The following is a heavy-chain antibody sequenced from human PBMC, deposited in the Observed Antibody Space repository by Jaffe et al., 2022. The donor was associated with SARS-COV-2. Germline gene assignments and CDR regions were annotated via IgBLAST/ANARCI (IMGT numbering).Heavy chain of an antibody. D-gene: IGHD2-21*02. CDR2: VNVIGSP. CDR3: ARMLWVTATTDVFDI. V-gene: IGHV4-61*02. CDR1: GGSISSRSYY. J-gene: IGHJ3*02. Sequence: QVQLQESGPGLVKPSETLSLTCSVSGGSISSRSYYWSWIRQPAGKGLEWLGRVNVIGSPDYNPSLKSRVTISIDTSKNQFSLKLSSVTAADTAVYYCARMLWVTATTDVFDIWGQGTMVTVSS.